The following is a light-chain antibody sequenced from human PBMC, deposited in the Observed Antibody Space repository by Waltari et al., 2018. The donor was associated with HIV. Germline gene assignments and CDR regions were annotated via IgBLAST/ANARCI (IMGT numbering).Light chain of an antibody. V-gene: IGLV3-25*03. CDR3: QSADSSETLGV. CDR1: ELPDHY. Sequence: YELTQPPSVSVSPGQTAKIICSVDELPDHYAHWYQQRPGQARVLVIYKDKERPSGIPERFSGSSSGTTATLTISGVLEEDEADYYCQSADSSETLGVFGGGTKLTVL. CDR2: KDK. J-gene: IGLJ3*02.